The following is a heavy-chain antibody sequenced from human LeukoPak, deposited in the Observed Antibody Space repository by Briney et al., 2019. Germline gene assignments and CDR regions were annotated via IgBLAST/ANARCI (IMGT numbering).Heavy chain of an antibody. J-gene: IGHJ3*02. CDR3: AKDRRSGSYGDPFDI. CDR2: IRYDGSNK. CDR1: GLTFSSYG. D-gene: IGHD1-26*01. V-gene: IGHV3-30*02. Sequence: GGSLRLSCVASGLTFSSYGMHWVRQAPGKGLEWVAFIRYDGSNKYYADSVKGRFTISRDNSKNTLYLQMNSLRVEDTAVYYCAKDRRSGSYGDPFDIWGQGTMVTVSS.